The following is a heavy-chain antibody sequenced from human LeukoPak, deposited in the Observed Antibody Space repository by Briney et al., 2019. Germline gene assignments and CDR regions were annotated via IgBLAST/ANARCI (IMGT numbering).Heavy chain of an antibody. CDR2: ISSSGSTI. Sequence: PGGSLRLSCAASGFTFSSHEMNWVRQAPGKGLEWVSYISSSGSTIYYADSVKGRFTISRDNAKNTLYLQMNSLRAEDTAVYYCAKDRSGSLDYWGQGTLVTVSS. D-gene: IGHD1-26*01. J-gene: IGHJ4*02. CDR3: AKDRSGSLDY. V-gene: IGHV3-48*03. CDR1: GFTFSSHE.